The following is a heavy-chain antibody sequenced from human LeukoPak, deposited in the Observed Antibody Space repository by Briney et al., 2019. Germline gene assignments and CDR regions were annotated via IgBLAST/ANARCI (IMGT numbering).Heavy chain of an antibody. CDR3: AKDILTGYYMPYYGMDV. Sequence: GGSLRLSCAASGFTFSSYAMSWVRQAPGKGLEWVSAISGSGGSTYYADSVKGRFTISRDNSKNTLYLQMNSLRAEDTAVDYCAKDILTGYYMPYYGMDVWGQGTTVTVSS. CDR1: GFTFSSYA. D-gene: IGHD3-9*01. CDR2: ISGSGGST. V-gene: IGHV3-23*01. J-gene: IGHJ6*02.